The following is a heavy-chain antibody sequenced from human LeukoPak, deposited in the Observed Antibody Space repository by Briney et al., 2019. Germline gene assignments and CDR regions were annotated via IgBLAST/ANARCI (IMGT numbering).Heavy chain of an antibody. CDR3: ARAYCSSISCYYYFDY. CDR1: GFPFSTYG. D-gene: IGHD2-2*01. J-gene: IGHJ4*02. CDR2: ISSSSSHI. V-gene: IGHV3-21*01. Sequence: GGSLRLSCAASGFPFSTYGMNWVRQAPGKGLEWVSSISSSSSHIYYADSVKGRFTISRDNAKNSLYLQMNSLRAEDTAVYYCARAYCSSISCYYYFDYWGQGTLVTVSS.